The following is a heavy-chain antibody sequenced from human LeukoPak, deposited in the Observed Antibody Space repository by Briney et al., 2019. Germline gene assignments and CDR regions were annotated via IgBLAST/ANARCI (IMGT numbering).Heavy chain of an antibody. Sequence: SESLSLTCTVSGGSISSSSYYWGWIRQPPGKGLEWIVSIYYSGSTYYNPSLKSRVTISVDTSKNQFSLKLSSLTAAHTAVYYCARVELGTLGPYSSSLWGYYYYYMDVWGKGTTVTVSS. J-gene: IGHJ6*03. CDR2: IYYSGST. CDR3: ARVELGTLGPYSSSLWGYYYYYMDV. CDR1: GGSISSSSYY. D-gene: IGHD6-6*01. V-gene: IGHV4-39*07.